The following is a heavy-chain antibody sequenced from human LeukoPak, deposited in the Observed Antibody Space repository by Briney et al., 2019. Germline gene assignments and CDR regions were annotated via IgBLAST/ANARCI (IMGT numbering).Heavy chain of an antibody. V-gene: IGHV1-18*04. CDR3: ARDTSANQLLWFGELLSTGFDP. D-gene: IGHD3-10*01. CDR1: GYTFTGYY. Sequence: GASVKVSCKASGYTFTGYYMHWVRQAPGQGLEWMGWISAYNGNTNYAQKLQGRVTMTTDTSTSTAYMELRSLRSDDTAVYYCARDTSANQLLWFGELLSTGFDPWGQGTLVTVSS. CDR2: ISAYNGNT. J-gene: IGHJ5*02.